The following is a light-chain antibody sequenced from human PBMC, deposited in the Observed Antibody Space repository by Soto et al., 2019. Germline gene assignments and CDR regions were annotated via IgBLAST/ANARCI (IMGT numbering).Light chain of an antibody. V-gene: IGKV1-39*01. CDR1: QSISSY. Sequence: DIQMTQSPSSLSASVGDRVTITCRASQSISSYLNWYQQKPGKAPKLLIYAASSLQSGVPSRFSGSGSGTDFTLTISSLQLEDFATYYCQQSYCTLITFGQGTRLEIK. J-gene: IGKJ5*01. CDR3: QQSYCTLIT. CDR2: AAS.